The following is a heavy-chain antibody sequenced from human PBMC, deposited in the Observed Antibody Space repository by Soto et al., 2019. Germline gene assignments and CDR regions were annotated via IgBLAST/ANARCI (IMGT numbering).Heavy chain of an antibody. CDR1: GFTFSSYW. CDR2: INSDGSST. D-gene: IGHD6-19*01. CDR3: VSGDRGWDSY. J-gene: IGHJ4*02. V-gene: IGHV3-74*01. Sequence: PGGSLRLSCAASGFTFSSYWMHWVRQAPWKGLVWVSRINSDGSSTTYADSVKGRFTISRDNAKNTLYLQMNSLRAEDTAVYYCVSGDRGWDSYWGQGTLVTVSS.